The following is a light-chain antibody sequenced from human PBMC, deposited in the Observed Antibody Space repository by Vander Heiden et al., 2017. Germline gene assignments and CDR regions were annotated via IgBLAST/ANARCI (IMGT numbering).Light chain of an antibody. J-gene: IGLJ2*01. CDR2: DDY. Sequence: NLMLTPPHSLSESPAKTVTISCTGSSGRIASNYVQWYQQRPGSAPTTVIYDDYQRPSGVPDRFSASIDSSSNSASLTISGLKTEDEADYYCQSYDSTNVVFGGGTKLTVL. V-gene: IGLV6-57*02. CDR1: SGRIASNY. CDR3: QSYDSTNVV.